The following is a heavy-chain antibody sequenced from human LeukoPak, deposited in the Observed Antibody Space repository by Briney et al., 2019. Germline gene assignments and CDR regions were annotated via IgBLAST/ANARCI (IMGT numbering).Heavy chain of an antibody. V-gene: IGHV3-30-3*01. J-gene: IGHJ4*02. CDR3: ARDFYYDSSGPDPNHFDY. Sequence: GRSLRLSCAASGFTFSSYAMHWVRQAPGKGLEWVAVISYDGSNKYYADSVKGRFTISRDNSKNTLYLQMNSLRAEDTAVYYCARDFYYDSSGPDPNHFDYWGQGTLVTVSS. D-gene: IGHD3-22*01. CDR1: GFTFSSYA. CDR2: ISYDGSNK.